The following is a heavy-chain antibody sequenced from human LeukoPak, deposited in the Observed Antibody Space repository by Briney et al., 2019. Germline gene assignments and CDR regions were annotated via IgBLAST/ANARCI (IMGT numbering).Heavy chain of an antibody. CDR3: ARDLTTSSTAYFYH. D-gene: IGHD6-6*01. V-gene: IGHV3-23*01. CDR2: ISGSGGST. Sequence: PGGSLRLSCAASGFTFSTYAMSWVRQAPGKGLEWVSAISGSGGSTYYADSVKGRFTISRDNGKNSLYLQMNSLRAEDTAVYYCARDLTTSSTAYFYHWGQGTLVTVSS. CDR1: GFTFSTYA. J-gene: IGHJ1*01.